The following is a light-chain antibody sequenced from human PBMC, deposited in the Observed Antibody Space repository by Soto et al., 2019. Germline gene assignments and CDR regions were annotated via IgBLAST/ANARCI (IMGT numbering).Light chain of an antibody. CDR1: SGHSSYA. CDR2: VDSDGSH. J-gene: IGLJ3*02. V-gene: IGLV4-69*01. Sequence: QSVLTQSPSASASLGASVKLTCTLSSGHSSYAIAWHQQQPEKGPRYLMKVDSDGSHNKGDGIPDRFSGSSSGAERYLTISSLQSEDEADYYCQTWVTGMVFGGGTKLPVL. CDR3: QTWVTGMV.